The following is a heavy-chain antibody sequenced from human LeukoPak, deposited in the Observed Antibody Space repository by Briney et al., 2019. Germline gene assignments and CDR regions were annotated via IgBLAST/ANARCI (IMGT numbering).Heavy chain of an antibody. J-gene: IGHJ5*02. CDR1: RFTFSSYA. CDR2: ISGSGGST. V-gene: IGHV3-23*01. CDR3: ARGLEYSSSGWFDP. Sequence: GGSLRLSCAASRFTFSSYAMSWVRQAPGKGLEWVSAISGSGGSTYYADSVKGRFIISRDNSKNTLYLQMNSLRAEDTAVYYCARGLEYSSSGWFDPWGQGTLVTVSS. D-gene: IGHD6-6*01.